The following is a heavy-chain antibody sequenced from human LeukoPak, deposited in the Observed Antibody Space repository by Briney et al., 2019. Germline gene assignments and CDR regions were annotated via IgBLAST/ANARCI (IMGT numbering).Heavy chain of an antibody. Sequence: ASVKVSCKAFGGTFSSYAISWVREAPGQGLEWMGGIIPIFGTANYAQKFQGRVTITADESTSTAYMELSSLRSEDTAVYYCARHYDILTALFDYWGQGTLVTVSS. CDR1: GGTFSSYA. J-gene: IGHJ4*02. D-gene: IGHD3-9*01. CDR2: IIPIFGTA. CDR3: ARHYDILTALFDY. V-gene: IGHV1-69*13.